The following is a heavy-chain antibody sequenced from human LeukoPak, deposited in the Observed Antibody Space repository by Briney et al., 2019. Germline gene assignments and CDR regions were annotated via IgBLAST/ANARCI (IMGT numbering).Heavy chain of an antibody. CDR2: ITSSGSSI. CDR1: GFTFSDYY. J-gene: IGHJ4*02. Sequence: GGSLRLSCAASGFTFSDYYMSWIRQAPGKGLEWVSYITSSGSSIYYADSVKGRFTISRDNAKNSLYLQMNSLRAEDTAVYYCTRMPRNVDIVVLGHYWGQGTLVTVSS. D-gene: IGHD5-12*01. CDR3: TRMPRNVDIVVLGHY. V-gene: IGHV3-11*04.